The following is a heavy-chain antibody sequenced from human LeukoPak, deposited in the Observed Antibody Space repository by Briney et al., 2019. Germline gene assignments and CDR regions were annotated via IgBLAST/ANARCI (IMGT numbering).Heavy chain of an antibody. D-gene: IGHD6-13*01. CDR3: ASWDTAAAGT. V-gene: IGHV4-59*08. J-gene: IGHJ4*02. Sequence: ASETLSLTCNVSGDSISSYYWSWIRQPPGKGLDWIGYIDYSGSTNDNPSLKSRVTITEHTSKNQFSLKLSSVTAADTAVYYCASWDTAAAGTWGQGTMVTVSS. CDR1: GDSISSYY. CDR2: IDYSGST.